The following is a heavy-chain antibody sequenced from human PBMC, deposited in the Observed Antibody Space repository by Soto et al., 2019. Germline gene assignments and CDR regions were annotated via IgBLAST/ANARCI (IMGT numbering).Heavy chain of an antibody. J-gene: IGHJ6*02. V-gene: IGHV3-11*01. CDR2: ISSSGSTI. Sequence: PGGSLRVSCAASGFTFIDYYISWILQAPGKGLEWFSYISSSGSTIYYADSVKGRFTISRDNAKNSLYLQMNSLRAEDTAVYYCTRESCSGGSCYSNYYYYYGMEVWGQGPTVTVSS. D-gene: IGHD2-15*01. CDR3: TRESCSGGSCYSNYYYYYGMEV. CDR1: GFTFIDYY.